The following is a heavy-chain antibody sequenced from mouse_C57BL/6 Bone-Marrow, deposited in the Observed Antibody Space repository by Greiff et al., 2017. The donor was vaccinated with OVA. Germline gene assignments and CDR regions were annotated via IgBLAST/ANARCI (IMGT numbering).Heavy chain of an antibody. CDR1: GFNIKDDY. CDR3: TAYDSNYFDY. J-gene: IGHJ2*01. D-gene: IGHD2-5*01. CDR2: IDPENGDT. Sequence: VQLQQSGAELVRPGASVMLSCTASGFNIKDDYMHWVKQRPEQGLEWIGWIDPENGDTEYASKFQGKATITADTSSNTAYLQLSSLTSEDTAVYYCTAYDSNYFDYWGQGTTLTVSS. V-gene: IGHV14-4*01.